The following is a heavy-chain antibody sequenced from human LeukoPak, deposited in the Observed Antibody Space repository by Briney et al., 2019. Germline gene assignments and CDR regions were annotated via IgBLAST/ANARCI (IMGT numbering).Heavy chain of an antibody. CDR3: VTDGGLLPYYFTY. CDR2: ISGSGGNT. D-gene: IGHD3-10*01. Sequence: GGSLRLSCAASGFTFNNYGMSWVRQAAGKGLEWVSGISGSGGNTYYADSVKGRFTISRDNSKKTLYLQMNSLKAEDTAIYYCVTDGGLLPYYFTYWGQGTLVTVSS. CDR1: GFTFNNYG. J-gene: IGHJ1*01. V-gene: IGHV3-23*01.